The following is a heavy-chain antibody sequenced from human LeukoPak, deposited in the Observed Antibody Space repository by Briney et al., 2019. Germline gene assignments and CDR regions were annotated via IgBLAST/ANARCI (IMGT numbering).Heavy chain of an antibody. J-gene: IGHJ4*02. Sequence: GGSLRLSCAASGFTFSSYGMHWVRQAPGKGLEWVSVIYSGGSTYYADSVKGRFTISRDNSKNTLYLQMNSLRAEDTAVYYCARGEGSSWFPYFDYWGQGTLVTVSS. CDR3: ARGEGSSWFPYFDY. CDR2: IYSGGST. D-gene: IGHD6-13*01. V-gene: IGHV3-53*01. CDR1: GFTFSSYG.